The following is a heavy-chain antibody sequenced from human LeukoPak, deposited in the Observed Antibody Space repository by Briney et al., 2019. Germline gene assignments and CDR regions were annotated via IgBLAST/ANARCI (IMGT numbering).Heavy chain of an antibody. Sequence: PGGSLRLSCATSGFSFSSYAMSWVRQAPGKGLEWVSVIYSGGSTYYADSVKGRFTISRDNSKNTLYLQMNSLRAEDTAVYYCARDPKVGYLDYWGQGTLVTVSS. J-gene: IGHJ4*02. CDR2: IYSGGST. D-gene: IGHD6-25*01. CDR1: GFSFSSYA. CDR3: ARDPKVGYLDY. V-gene: IGHV3-66*01.